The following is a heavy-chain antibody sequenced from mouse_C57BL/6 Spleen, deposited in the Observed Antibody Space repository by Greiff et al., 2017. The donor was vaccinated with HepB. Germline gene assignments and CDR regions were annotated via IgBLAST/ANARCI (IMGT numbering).Heavy chain of an antibody. D-gene: IGHD2-4*01. CDR1: GYTFTDYY. CDR2: INPNNGGT. CDR3: ARGGGLRRTRLFAY. V-gene: IGHV1-26*01. J-gene: IGHJ3*01. Sequence: EVQLQQSGPELVKPGASVKISCKASGYTFTDYYMNWVKQSHGKSLEWIGDINPNNGGTSYNQKFKGKATLTVDKSYSTAYMELRSLTSADSAVDYCARGGGLRRTRLFAYWGQGILVTVSA.